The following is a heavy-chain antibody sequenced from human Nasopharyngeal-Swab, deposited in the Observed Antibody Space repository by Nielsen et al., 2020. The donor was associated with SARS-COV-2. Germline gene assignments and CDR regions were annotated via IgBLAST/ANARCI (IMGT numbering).Heavy chain of an antibody. CDR2: IYHSGST. CDR3: ARGSRYCSTASCFGHAFDI. V-gene: IGHV4-30-2*01. D-gene: IGHD2-2*01. CDR1: GCSITGGTSS. Sequence: SETLSLTCAVSGCSITGGTSSWSWIRQPPGKGLEWIVYIYHSGSTYYNPSLKGRVTISMDRSKNLFSLKLTSVTAADTALYYCARGSRYCSTASCFGHAFDIWGQGSMVTVSS. J-gene: IGHJ3*02.